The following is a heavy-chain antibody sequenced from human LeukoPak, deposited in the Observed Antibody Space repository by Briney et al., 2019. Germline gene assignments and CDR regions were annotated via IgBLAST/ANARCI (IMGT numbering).Heavy chain of an antibody. CDR1: GGSISPYY. CDR3: AREVTTTTYGLDV. CDR2: IYYSGST. V-gene: IGHV4-59*01. J-gene: IGHJ6*02. D-gene: IGHD4-17*01. Sequence: PSETLSLTCTVSGGSISPYYWSWIRQSPGKGLEWIGFIYYSGSTNYNPSLKSRLTISLDTSKNQFSLRLSSVSAADTVVYYCAREVTTTTYGLDVWGQGTTVTVSS.